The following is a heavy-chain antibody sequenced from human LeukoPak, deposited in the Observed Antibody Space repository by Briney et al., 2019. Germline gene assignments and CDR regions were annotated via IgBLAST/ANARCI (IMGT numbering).Heavy chain of an antibody. CDR3: AKDYYDSSGNDAFDI. V-gene: IGHV3-74*01. CDR1: GFTFSSYW. Sequence: GGSLRLSCAASGFTFSSYWMHWVRQAPGKGLVWVSRINSDGSSTSYADSVKGRFTISRDNSKNTLYLQMNSLRAEDTAVYYCAKDYYDSSGNDAFDIWGQGTMVTVSS. CDR2: INSDGSST. J-gene: IGHJ3*02. D-gene: IGHD3-22*01.